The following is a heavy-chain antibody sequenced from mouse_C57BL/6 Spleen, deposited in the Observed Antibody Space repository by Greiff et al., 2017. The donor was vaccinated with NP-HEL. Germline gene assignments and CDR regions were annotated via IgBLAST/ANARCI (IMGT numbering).Heavy chain of an antibody. D-gene: IGHD3-3*01. CDR2: IYPGSGNT. CDR1: GYTFTDYS. CDR3: ARGLRFDY. J-gene: IGHJ2*01. V-gene: IGHV1-76*01. Sequence: VKLMESGAELVRPGASVKLSCKASGYTFTDYSINWVKQRPGQGLEWIARIYPGSGNTYYNEKFKGKATLTAEKSSSTAYMQLSSLTSEDSAVYCCARGLRFDYWGQGTTLTVSS.